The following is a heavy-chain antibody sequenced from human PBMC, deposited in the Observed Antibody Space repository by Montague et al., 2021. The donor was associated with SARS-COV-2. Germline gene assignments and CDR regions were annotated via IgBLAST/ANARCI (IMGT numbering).Heavy chain of an antibody. Sequence: SETLSLTCTVSGRSMSDHYWAWIRQPPGKGLEWLAYIYYSGGINSNASLKSRVSMSVDTSKNQFSLKLTSVTAADTAVYYCARAVSVRRAVNWFDPWGREPWSPSPQ. CDR1: GRSMSDHY. CDR3: ARAVSVRRAVNWFDP. J-gene: IGHJ5*02. V-gene: IGHV4-59*11. D-gene: IGHD3-10*01. CDR2: IYYSGGI.